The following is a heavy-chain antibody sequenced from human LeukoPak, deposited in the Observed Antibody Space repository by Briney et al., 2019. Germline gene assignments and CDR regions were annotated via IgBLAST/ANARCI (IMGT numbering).Heavy chain of an antibody. CDR3: ARRLAVTGKYYFDY. CDR1: GGSFSGYY. J-gene: IGHJ4*02. V-gene: IGHV4-34*01. CDR2: INHSGST. D-gene: IGHD6-19*01. Sequence: SETLSLTCAVYGGSFSGYYWSWIRQPPGKGLEWIGEINHSGSTNYNPSLKSRVTISIDTSKNQFSLKVSSVTAADTAVYYCARRLAVTGKYYFDYWGQGTLVTVSS.